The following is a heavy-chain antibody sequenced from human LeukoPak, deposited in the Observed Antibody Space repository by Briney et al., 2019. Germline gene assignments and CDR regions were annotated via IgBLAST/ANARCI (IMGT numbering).Heavy chain of an antibody. CDR2: ISSSSSYI. J-gene: IGHJ4*02. V-gene: IGHV3-21*01. CDR1: GFTFSSYS. CDR3: ARDFSPYSRYYYNY. D-gene: IGHD3-22*01. Sequence: GGSLRLSCAASGFTFSSYSMNWVRQAPGKGLEWVSSISSSSSYIYYADSVKGRFTISRDNAKNSLYLQMNSLRAEDTAVYYCARDFSPYSRYYYNYWGQGTLVTVSS.